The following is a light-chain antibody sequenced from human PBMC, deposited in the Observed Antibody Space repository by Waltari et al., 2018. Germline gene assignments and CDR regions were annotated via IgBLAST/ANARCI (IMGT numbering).Light chain of an antibody. CDR3: QQYNSDDWT. V-gene: IGKV3-20*01. Sequence: EIVLTQSPGTLSLSPGERATLSCRASQSVSSNYLAWYQQKPGQAPRLLIYGASSRATGIPDRFSGSGSGTDFTLTISSLQPDDFATYYCQQYNSDDWTFGQGTKVEIK. CDR2: GAS. CDR1: QSVSSNY. J-gene: IGKJ1*01.